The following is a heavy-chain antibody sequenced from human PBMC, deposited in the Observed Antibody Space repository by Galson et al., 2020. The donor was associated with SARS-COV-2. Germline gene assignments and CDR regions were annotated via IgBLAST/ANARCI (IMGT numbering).Heavy chain of an antibody. CDR2: ISSSSSYI. CDR1: GFTFSSYS. J-gene: IGHJ6*03. CDR3: ARDRAQGYSGCYFYYYYYYMDV. D-gene: IGHD1-26*01. V-gene: IGHV3-21*01. Sequence: KIGESLKISCAASGFTFSSYSMNWVRQAPGKGLEWVSSISSSSSYIYYADSVKGRFTISRDNAKNSLYLQMNSLRAEDTAVYYCARDRAQGYSGCYFYYYYYYMDVWGKGTTVTVSS.